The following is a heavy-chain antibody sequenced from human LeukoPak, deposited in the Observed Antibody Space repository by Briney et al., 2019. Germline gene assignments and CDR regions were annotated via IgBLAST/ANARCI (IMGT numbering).Heavy chain of an antibody. CDR2: ISSSSSYI. Sequence: PGGSLRLSCAASGFTFSSYSMNWVRQAPGKGLEWVSSISSSSSYIYYADSVKGRFTISRDNAKNSLYLQMNSLRAEDTAVYYCARDLMTTVTTVDYWGQGTLVTVSS. D-gene: IGHD4-17*01. V-gene: IGHV3-21*01. CDR3: ARDLMTTVTTVDY. CDR1: GFTFSSYS. J-gene: IGHJ4*02.